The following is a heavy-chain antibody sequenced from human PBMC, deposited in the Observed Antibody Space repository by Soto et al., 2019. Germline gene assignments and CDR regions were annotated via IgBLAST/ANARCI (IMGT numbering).Heavy chain of an antibody. CDR2: IIPMFGTA. D-gene: IGHD5-18*01. CDR1: GGTFSTYA. V-gene: IGHV1-69*12. CDR3: ASGIQLWLRRINNGYSG. Sequence: QVQLVQSGAEVKKPESSVKVSCKAPGGTFSTYAISWVRQAPGQGLEWMGGIIPMFGTANYAQRFQDRVTITAAESTNTVSMELSSLRSEDTAVYFCASGIQLWLRRINNGYSGWGQGPLVTVSS. J-gene: IGHJ4*02.